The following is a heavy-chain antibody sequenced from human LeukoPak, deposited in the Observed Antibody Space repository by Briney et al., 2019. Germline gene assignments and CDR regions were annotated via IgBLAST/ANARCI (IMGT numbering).Heavy chain of an antibody. V-gene: IGHV3-73*01. Sequence: GGSLKLSCAASGFIFSDSAIHWVRQAPGKGLEWVGRIRSRANSYATAHAASVKGRFIVSRDDSKNTAYLQMNSLKTEDTAVYYCSTQWLVGNYWGQGTLVTVSS. CDR2: IRSRANSYAT. CDR3: STQWLVGNY. J-gene: IGHJ4*02. CDR1: GFIFSDSA. D-gene: IGHD6-19*01.